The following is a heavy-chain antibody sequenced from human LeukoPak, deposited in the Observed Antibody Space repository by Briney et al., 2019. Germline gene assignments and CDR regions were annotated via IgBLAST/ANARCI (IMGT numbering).Heavy chain of an antibody. CDR2: ISGSGGST. Sequence: GGSLRLSCAASGFTFSSYSMSWVRQAPGKGLEWVSGISGSGGSTDYADSVKGRFTISRDNSKNTLYLQMNSLRVEDTVVYYCAKDPGYQVVYCFDYWGQGTLVTVSS. J-gene: IGHJ4*02. CDR3: AKDPGYQVVYCFDY. D-gene: IGHD2-2*01. V-gene: IGHV3-23*01. CDR1: GFTFSSYS.